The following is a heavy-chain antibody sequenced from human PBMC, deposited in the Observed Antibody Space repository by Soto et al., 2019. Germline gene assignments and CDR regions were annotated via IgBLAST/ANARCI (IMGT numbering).Heavy chain of an antibody. Sequence: SVKVSCNVSGGTFKTYAISWVRQAPVQGLEWMGGVIPIFGTANYAQMFQGRVTITADESTSTAYMELSSLRFDDTAVYYCARDREVTGAYYYGLDVWGQGTTVTVSS. V-gene: IGHV1-69*13. D-gene: IGHD3-9*01. CDR2: VIPIFGTA. J-gene: IGHJ6*02. CDR3: ARDREVTGAYYYGLDV. CDR1: GGTFKTYA.